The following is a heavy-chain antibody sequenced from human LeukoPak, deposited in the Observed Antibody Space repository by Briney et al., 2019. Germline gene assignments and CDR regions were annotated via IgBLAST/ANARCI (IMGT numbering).Heavy chain of an antibody. V-gene: IGHV1-18*01. CDR2: ISAYNGNT. D-gene: IGHD3-22*01. Sequence: GASVKVSCKASGYTFTSYGISWVRQAPGQGLEWMGWISAYNGNTNYAQKLQGRVTMTTDTSTSTAYMELRSLRSDDTAVYYCAAQSKTMTEVVFDYWGQGTLVTVSS. J-gene: IGHJ4*02. CDR1: GYTFTSYG. CDR3: AAQSKTMTEVVFDY.